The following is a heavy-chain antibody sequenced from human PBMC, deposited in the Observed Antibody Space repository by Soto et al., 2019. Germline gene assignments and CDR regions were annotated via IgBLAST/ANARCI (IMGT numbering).Heavy chain of an antibody. Sequence: QVQLVESGGGVVQPGRSLRLSCAASGFTFSSYGMHWVRQAPGKGLEWVAVISYDGGNKYYADSVKCRFSISRDNPKNTLYLQLNNLRVEDTAVYYCAKVLGYCSSSSCSREAFYFYGMDVWGQGTTVTVSS. CDR2: ISYDGGNK. V-gene: IGHV3-30*18. J-gene: IGHJ6*02. CDR3: AKVLGYCSSSSCSREAFYFYGMDV. D-gene: IGHD2-2*01. CDR1: GFTFSSYG.